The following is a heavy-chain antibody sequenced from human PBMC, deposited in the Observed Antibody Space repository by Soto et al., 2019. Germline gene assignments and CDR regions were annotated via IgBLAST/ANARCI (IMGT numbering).Heavy chain of an antibody. J-gene: IGHJ4*02. Sequence: SETLSLTCAVYGGSFSGYYWSWIRQPPGKGLEWIGEINHSGSTNYNPSLKSRVTISVDTSKNQFSLKLSSVTAADTAVYYCARGIVATTTNAAGNSDYWGQGTLVTVSS. CDR1: GGSFSGYY. V-gene: IGHV4-34*01. CDR2: INHSGST. CDR3: ARGIVATTTNAAGNSDY. D-gene: IGHD5-12*01.